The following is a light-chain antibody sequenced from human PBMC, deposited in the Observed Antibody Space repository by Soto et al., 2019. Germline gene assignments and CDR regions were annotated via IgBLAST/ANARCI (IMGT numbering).Light chain of an antibody. Sequence: QSVLTQPPSASGTPGQRVTISCSGSSSNIGSKTVNWYQQLPGTVPKLLIYNSYQRPSGVPDRFSGSKSGTSASLAISGLQPEDEAVYSCAAGDATLNGYVLGTGTKVT. V-gene: IGLV1-44*01. CDR1: SSNIGSKT. CDR3: AAGDATLNGYV. J-gene: IGLJ1*01. CDR2: NSY.